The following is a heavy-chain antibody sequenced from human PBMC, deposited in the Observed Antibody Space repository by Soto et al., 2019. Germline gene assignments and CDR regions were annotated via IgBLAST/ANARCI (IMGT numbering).Heavy chain of an antibody. D-gene: IGHD1-1*01. J-gene: IGHJ6*02. V-gene: IGHV4-34*01. CDR3: ARTRNLDV. Sequence: QVQLQQWGAGLLKPSETLSLTCAVYGESLSGYHGNWIRQSPGKGLEWIGEINYSGNTNYNPSLKSRVPISIDTSKNQFSLNMSSVTAAATAVYYCARTRNLDVWGQGTTVIVSS. CDR2: INYSGNT. CDR1: GESLSGYH.